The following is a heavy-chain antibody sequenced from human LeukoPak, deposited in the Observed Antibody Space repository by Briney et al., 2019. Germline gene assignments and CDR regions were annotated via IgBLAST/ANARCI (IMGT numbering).Heavy chain of an antibody. CDR2: INPSGGSR. V-gene: IGHV1-46*01. J-gene: IGHJ5*02. CDR3: ARDACSSTICQAGGNWFDP. CDR1: GYTFTSYY. Sequence: GASVKVSCKASGYTFTSYYMHWVRPAPGQGLEWMGTINPSGGSRSYAQKFQGRVTMTRDTSTSTVYMELSSLRSEDTAVYFCARDACSSTICQAGGNWFDPWGQGTLVIVS. D-gene: IGHD2-2*01.